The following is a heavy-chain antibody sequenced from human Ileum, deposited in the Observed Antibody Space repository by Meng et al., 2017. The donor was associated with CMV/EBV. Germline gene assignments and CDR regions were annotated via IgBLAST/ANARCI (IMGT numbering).Heavy chain of an antibody. V-gene: IGHV4-4*07. CDR2: IYTNGNI. CDR3: ATTYSDADWNFDY. Sequence: VQLQGRGPGPGNPSEPLSLTCTVSADVLSRYSWHWIRQPAGKGLGWIGRIYTNGNIKYNPSLMSRVTMSLDTSKSQFSLNLRSLTAADTAVDYCATTYSDADWNFDYWGQGTLVTVSS. D-gene: IGHD1-26*01. CDR1: ADVLSRYS. J-gene: IGHJ4*02.